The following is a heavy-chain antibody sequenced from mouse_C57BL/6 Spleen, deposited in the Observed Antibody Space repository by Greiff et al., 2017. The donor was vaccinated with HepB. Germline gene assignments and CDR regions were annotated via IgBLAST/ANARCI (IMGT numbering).Heavy chain of an antibody. D-gene: IGHD3-2*02. CDR2: IHPSDSDT. J-gene: IGHJ4*01. Sequence: QVQLQQPGAELVKPGASVKVSCKASGYTFTSYWMHWVKQRPGQGLEWIGRIHPSDSDTNYNQKFKGKATLTVDQSSSTAYMQLSSLTSEDSAVYYCAIFETAQAYYAMDYWGQGTSVTVSS. CDR3: AIFETAQAYYAMDY. V-gene: IGHV1-74*01. CDR1: GYTFTSYW.